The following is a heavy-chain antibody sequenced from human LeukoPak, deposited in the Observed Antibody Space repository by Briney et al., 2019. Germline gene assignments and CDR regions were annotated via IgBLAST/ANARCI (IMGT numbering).Heavy chain of an antibody. J-gene: IGHJ4*02. CDR3: ARDANVLTGTLGRGYFDY. V-gene: IGHV3-30*02. CDR1: GFTFSSYG. CDR2: IRYDGSNK. Sequence: GGSLRLSCAASGFTFSSYGMHWVRQAPGKGREWVAFIRYDGSNKYYADSVKGRFTISRDNAKNSLYLQMNSLRAEDTAVYYCARDANVLTGTLGRGYFDYWGQGTLVTVS. D-gene: IGHD1-7*01.